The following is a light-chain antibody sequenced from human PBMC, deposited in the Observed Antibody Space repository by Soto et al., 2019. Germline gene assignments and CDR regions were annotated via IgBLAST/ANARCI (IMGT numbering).Light chain of an antibody. CDR3: QQSYNSHPT. CDR1: QGISTS. Sequence: IQMTQSPSSLSASVGDRVTVTCRASQGISTSLAWFQQKPGKAPKLLIYDASILESGVPSRFSGSGSGTDFTLTISNLQPEDSATYYCQQSYNSHPTFGQGTKVDIK. J-gene: IGKJ1*01. CDR2: DAS. V-gene: IGKV1-16*01.